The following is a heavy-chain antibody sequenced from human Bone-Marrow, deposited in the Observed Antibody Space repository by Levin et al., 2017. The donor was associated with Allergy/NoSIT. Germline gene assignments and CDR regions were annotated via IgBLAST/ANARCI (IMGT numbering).Heavy chain of an antibody. Sequence: GSLRLSCTVSGGSISSYYWSWIRQPPGKGLEWIGYIYYSGSTNYNPSLKSRVTISVDTSKNQCSLKLSSVTAADTAVYYCARDLGYCSSTSCYNNWFDPWGQGTLVTVSS. CDR1: GGSISSYY. CDR3: ARDLGYCSSTSCYNNWFDP. V-gene: IGHV4-59*01. D-gene: IGHD2-2*02. J-gene: IGHJ5*02. CDR2: IYYSGST.